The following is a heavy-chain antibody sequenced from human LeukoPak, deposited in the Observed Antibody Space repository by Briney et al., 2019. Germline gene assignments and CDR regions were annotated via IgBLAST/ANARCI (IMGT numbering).Heavy chain of an antibody. V-gene: IGHV3-48*02. Sequence: GGSLRLSCAASGFTFSSYSMNWVRQAPGKGLEWVSYISSSSSTIYYADSVKGRFTISRDNAKNSLYLQMNSLRDEDTAVYYCARVPRPARPAANFDYWGQGTLVTVSS. CDR3: ARVPRPARPAANFDY. CDR2: ISSSSSTI. CDR1: GFTFSSYS. J-gene: IGHJ4*02. D-gene: IGHD2-2*01.